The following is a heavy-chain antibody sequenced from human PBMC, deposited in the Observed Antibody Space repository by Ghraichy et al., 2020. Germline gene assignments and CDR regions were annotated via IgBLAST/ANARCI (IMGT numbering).Heavy chain of an antibody. D-gene: IGHD5-18*01. CDR1: GGSFSAYY. Sequence: SETLSLTCAVYGGSFSAYYWSWIRQPPGKGLEWIGEIKHGGSTNYNPSLKSGVTISVDTSKNQFSLKLSSVTAADAAVYYCARDPRGYSYGLPSRGGAFDIWGQGTMVTVSS. CDR3: ARDPRGYSYGLPSRGGAFDI. CDR2: IKHGGST. V-gene: IGHV4-34*01. J-gene: IGHJ3*02.